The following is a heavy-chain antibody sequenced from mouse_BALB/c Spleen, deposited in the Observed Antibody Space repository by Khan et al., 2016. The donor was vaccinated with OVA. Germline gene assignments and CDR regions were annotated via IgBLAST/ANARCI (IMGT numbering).Heavy chain of an antibody. CDR2: ISHSGGT. V-gene: IGHV3-2*02. D-gene: IGHD1-1*01. J-gene: IGHJ2*01. Sequence: VQLKQSGPGLVKPSQSLSLTCTVTGYSITSGYAWNWIRQFPGNKLEWMGYISHSGGTSYNPSLKSRISITRDTSKNQFFLQLNSVTTEDTATYYCARGNYYGYYFDYWGQGTPLTVSS. CDR1: GYSITSGYA. CDR3: ARGNYYGYYFDY.